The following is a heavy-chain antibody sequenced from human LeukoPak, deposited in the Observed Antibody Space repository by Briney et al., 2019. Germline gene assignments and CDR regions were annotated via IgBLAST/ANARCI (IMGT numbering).Heavy chain of an antibody. CDR3: ARDAGYCSGGSCDAAGNWFDP. D-gene: IGHD2-15*01. Sequence: SETPSLTCTVSGGSISSGDYYWSWIRQTPGKGLEWIGYIYYSGSTYYNPSLKSRVTISVDTSKNQFSLKLSSVTAADTAVYYCARDAGYCSGGSCDAAGNWFDPWGQGTLVTVSS. CDR1: GGSISSGDYY. CDR2: IYYSGST. V-gene: IGHV4-30-4*01. J-gene: IGHJ5*02.